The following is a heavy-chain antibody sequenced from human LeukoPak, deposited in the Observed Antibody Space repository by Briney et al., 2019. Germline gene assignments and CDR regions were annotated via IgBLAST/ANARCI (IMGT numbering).Heavy chain of an antibody. CDR2: ISGSGGST. Sequence: GGSLRLSCAASGFTFSSYAMSWVRQGPGKGLQWVSAISGSGGSTSYADSVKGRFTISRDNSKNTLCLQMNSLRAEDTAVYYCAKALIVAYDYWGQGTLVTVSS. CDR3: AKALIVAYDY. CDR1: GFTFSSYA. J-gene: IGHJ4*02. V-gene: IGHV3-23*01. D-gene: IGHD5-12*01.